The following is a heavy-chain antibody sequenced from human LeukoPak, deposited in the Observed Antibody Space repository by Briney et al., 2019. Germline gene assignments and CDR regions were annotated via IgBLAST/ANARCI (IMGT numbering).Heavy chain of an antibody. Sequence: SETLSLTCTVSGVPINSGSYYWGWIRQPPGKGLEWIGSLHHAGSTYQNPSLKSRVAKSVDTSNNQFSLRLTSVTAADTAVYYCARHLGGYSSGWYYFDYWGQGTLVTVSS. V-gene: IGHV4-39*01. D-gene: IGHD6-19*01. CDR1: GVPINSGSYY. CDR3: ARHLGGYSSGWYYFDY. J-gene: IGHJ4*02. CDR2: LHHAGST.